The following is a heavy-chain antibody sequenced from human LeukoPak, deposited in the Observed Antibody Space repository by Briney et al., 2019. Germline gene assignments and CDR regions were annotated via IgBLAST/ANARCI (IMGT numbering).Heavy chain of an antibody. D-gene: IGHD2-15*01. J-gene: IGHJ4*02. V-gene: IGHV3-7*01. CDR3: ARGAPEYCRGDSCYDFDS. CDR1: GFTFSGYW. Sequence: GGSLRLSCAASGFTFSGYWMHWVRRAPGKGLEWVANMYHDGTKKFYVGSVKGRFTISRDNTKDLLYLQMNSLTAEDTGVYYCARGAPEYCRGDSCYDFDSWGQGTLVPVSP. CDR2: MYHDGTKK.